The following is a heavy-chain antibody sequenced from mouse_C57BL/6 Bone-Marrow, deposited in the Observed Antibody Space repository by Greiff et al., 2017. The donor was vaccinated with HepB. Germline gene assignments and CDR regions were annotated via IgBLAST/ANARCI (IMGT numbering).Heavy chain of an antibody. CDR1: GYTFTSYW. D-gene: IGHD2-5*01. J-gene: IGHJ3*01. CDR2: IYPGSGST. CDR3: ARYSNYPAWFAY. V-gene: IGHV1-55*01. Sequence: QVQLQHPGAELVKPGASVKMSCKASGYTFTSYWITWVKQRPGQGLEWIGDIYPGSGSTNYNEKFKSKATLTVDTSSSTAYMQLSSLTSEDSAVYYCARYSNYPAWFAYWGQGTLVTVSA.